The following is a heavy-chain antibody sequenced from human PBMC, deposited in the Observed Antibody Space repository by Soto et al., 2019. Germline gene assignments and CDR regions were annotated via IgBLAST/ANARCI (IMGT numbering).Heavy chain of an antibody. CDR2: ISAYNGVT. CDR3: ARKHIGSDNFLDP. V-gene: IGHV1-18*04. D-gene: IGHD6-25*01. J-gene: IGHJ5*02. CDR1: GYTFTSYG. Sequence: ASVKVSCKASGYTFTSYGISWVRQAPRQGLEWMGWISAYNGVTNYAQKFQGRVTVTADSSTNTAYMELRSLLSDDTAVYYCARKHIGSDNFLDPWGQGPLVTVSS.